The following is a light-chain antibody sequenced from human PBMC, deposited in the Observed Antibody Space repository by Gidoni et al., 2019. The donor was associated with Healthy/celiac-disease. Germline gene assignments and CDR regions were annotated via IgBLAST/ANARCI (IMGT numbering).Light chain of an antibody. V-gene: IGKV1-12*01. Sequence: DRQKNQAPSSVSASVGDRVTIPCRASQGISSWLAWYQQKPGKAPKHLFYAASRLQSGVPSRFSGSGSGTDFTLTIRSLQPEDFATYYCQHARTFGQGTKVEI. CDR2: AAS. CDR3: QHART. CDR1: QGISSW. J-gene: IGKJ1*01.